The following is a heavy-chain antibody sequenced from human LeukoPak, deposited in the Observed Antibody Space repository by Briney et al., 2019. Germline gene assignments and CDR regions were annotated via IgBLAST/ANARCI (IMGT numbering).Heavy chain of an antibody. CDR2: ISGSGGSI. J-gene: IGHJ4*02. Sequence: GGSLRLSCAASGFTFSSYAMSWLRHAPGKGLEWVSAISGSGGSIHYAVSVKGRHTISRDNSKNTLYLQMNSLRAEDQAVYYCAKDARITIFGVVQFSAIVYFDYWGQGTLVTVSS. CDR1: GFTFSSYA. D-gene: IGHD3-3*01. V-gene: IGHV3-23*01. CDR3: AKDARITIFGVVQFSAIVYFDY.